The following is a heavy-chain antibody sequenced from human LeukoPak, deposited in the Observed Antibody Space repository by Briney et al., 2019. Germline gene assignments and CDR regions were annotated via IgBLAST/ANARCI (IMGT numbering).Heavy chain of an antibody. CDR1: GFTFSIYA. D-gene: IGHD1-26*01. CDR3: ASGETVGPTPGFDS. J-gene: IGHJ4*02. V-gene: IGHV3-64*04. CDR2: INSNGDST. Sequence: TGGSLRLSCSASGFTFSIYAMHWVRQAPGRGLEYVSAINSNGDSTYYADSVKGRFTISRDNAKNSLYLQMNSLRAEDTAMYYCASGETVGPTPGFDSWRQGTLVTVSS.